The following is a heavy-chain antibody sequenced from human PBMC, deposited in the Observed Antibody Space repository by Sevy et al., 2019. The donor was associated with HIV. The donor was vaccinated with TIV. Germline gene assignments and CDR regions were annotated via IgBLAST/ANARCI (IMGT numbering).Heavy chain of an antibody. CDR1: GFTFDDYT. Sequence: WGSLRLSCAASGFTFDDYTMHWVRQVPGKGLEWVSLISWDAKKTDYADSVEGGFTVSRDNRNNSLYLQMNSLRSEDTALYFCAKDIPGYSGFDHWGQGTLVTVSS. V-gene: IGHV3-43*01. CDR3: AKDIPGYSGFDH. D-gene: IGHD3-10*01. CDR2: ISWDAKKT. J-gene: IGHJ4*02.